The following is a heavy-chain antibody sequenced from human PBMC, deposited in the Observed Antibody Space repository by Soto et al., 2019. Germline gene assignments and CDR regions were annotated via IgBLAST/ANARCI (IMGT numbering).Heavy chain of an antibody. J-gene: IGHJ4*02. V-gene: IGHV4-34*01. D-gene: IGHD2-15*01. CDR3: ARALYCSGGSCPNDY. CDR2: INHSGST. CDR1: GGSFSGYY. Sequence: LSLTCAVYGGSFSGYYWSWIRQPPGKGLEWIGEINHSGSTNYNPSLKSRVTISVDTSKNQFSLKLSSVTAADTAAYYCARALYCSGGSCPNDYWGQGTLVTISS.